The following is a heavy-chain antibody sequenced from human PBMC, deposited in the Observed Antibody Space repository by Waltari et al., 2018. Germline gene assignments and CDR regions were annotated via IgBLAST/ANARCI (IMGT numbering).Heavy chain of an antibody. CDR1: GGSISSGSYY. J-gene: IGHJ4*02. D-gene: IGHD1-26*01. Sequence: QVQLQESGPGLVKPSQTLSLTCPVSGGSISSGSYYWSWIRQPAGKGLEWIGRIYTSGSTNYNPSLKSRVTISVDTSKNQFSLKLSSVTAADTAVYYCARGGGGSYGFDYWGQGTLVTVSS. CDR3: ARGGGGSYGFDY. CDR2: IYTSGST. V-gene: IGHV4-61*02.